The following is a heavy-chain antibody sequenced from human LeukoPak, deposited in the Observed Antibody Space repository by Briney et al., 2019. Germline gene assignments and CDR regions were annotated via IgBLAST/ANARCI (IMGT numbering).Heavy chain of an antibody. Sequence: TGGSLRLSCAASGFTFSSYAMHWVRQAPGKGLEWVAVISYDGSNKYYADSVEGRFTISRDNSKNTLYLQMNSLRAEDTAVYYCAKVAWNYVDYWGQGTLVTVSS. CDR1: GFTFSSYA. J-gene: IGHJ4*02. CDR3: AKVAWNYVDY. D-gene: IGHD1-1*01. V-gene: IGHV3-30-3*01. CDR2: ISYDGSNK.